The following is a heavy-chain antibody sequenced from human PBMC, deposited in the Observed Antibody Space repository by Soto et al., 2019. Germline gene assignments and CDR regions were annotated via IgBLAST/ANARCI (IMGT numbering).Heavy chain of an antibody. CDR2: IQSDGSST. CDR3: AREKAVAGTIFDY. Sequence: EVQLVESGGGSVQPGGSLRLSCAVSGFSLSSYWMHWVRQAPGKGLVWVSRIQSDGSSTNYADSVKGRFTISRDNAKNTLYLQMDSLRVEDTAVYYCAREKAVAGTIFDYWGQGALVTGSS. D-gene: IGHD6-19*01. J-gene: IGHJ4*02. CDR1: GFSLSSYW. V-gene: IGHV3-74*01.